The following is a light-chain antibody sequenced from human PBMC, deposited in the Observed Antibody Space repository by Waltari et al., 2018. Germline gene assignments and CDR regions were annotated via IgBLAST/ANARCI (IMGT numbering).Light chain of an antibody. Sequence: EIMLTQSPGTLSLSPGERATLSCRASQSISRSLAWYQHKPGQAPRPLIYGASSRATGIPDRFSGSGSGTDFSLTISRLQPEDFAVYYCQHYVRLPATFGQGTKVDIK. J-gene: IGKJ1*01. CDR1: QSISRS. CDR3: QHYVRLPAT. V-gene: IGKV3-20*01. CDR2: GAS.